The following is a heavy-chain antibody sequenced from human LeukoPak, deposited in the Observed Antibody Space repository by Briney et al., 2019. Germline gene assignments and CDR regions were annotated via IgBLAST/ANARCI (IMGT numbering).Heavy chain of an antibody. CDR3: ARASSKYSSSWPPGY. V-gene: IGHV4-34*01. J-gene: IGHJ4*02. D-gene: IGHD6-13*01. Sequence: SETQSLTCAVYGGSFSGYYWSWIRQPPGKGLEWIGEINHSGSTNYNPSLKSRVTISVDTSKNQFSLKLSSVTAADTAVYYCARASSKYSSSWPPGYWGQGTLVTVSS. CDR2: INHSGST. CDR1: GGSFSGYY.